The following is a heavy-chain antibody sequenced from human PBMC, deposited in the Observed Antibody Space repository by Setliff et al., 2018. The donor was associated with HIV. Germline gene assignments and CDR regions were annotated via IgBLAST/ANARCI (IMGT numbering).Heavy chain of an antibody. V-gene: IGHV4-34*01. Sequence: SETLSLTCAVYGGSFSGYYWSWLRQPPGKGLEWIGEINHSGSTNYNPSLKSRVTISVDTSKNYFSLKLTSVTAADTAVYYCARSRPSLRAFDIWGQGTMVTVSS. CDR3: ARSRPSLRAFDI. D-gene: IGHD4-17*01. CDR1: GGSFSGYY. J-gene: IGHJ3*02. CDR2: INHSGST.